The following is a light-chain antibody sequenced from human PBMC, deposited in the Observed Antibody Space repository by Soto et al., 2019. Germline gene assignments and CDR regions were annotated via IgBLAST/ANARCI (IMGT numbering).Light chain of an antibody. CDR2: GAS. V-gene: IGKV3-15*01. Sequence: EIIMTQSPATLSVSPGEGATLSCRTSHSISTNLAWYQHKRGQSPRLLVYGASTRATGVPARFSGSGSGAEFTLSISSLQSEEFAVYYCQQYNSGHTFGGGTKVEIK. J-gene: IGKJ4*01. CDR1: HSISTN. CDR3: QQYNSGHT.